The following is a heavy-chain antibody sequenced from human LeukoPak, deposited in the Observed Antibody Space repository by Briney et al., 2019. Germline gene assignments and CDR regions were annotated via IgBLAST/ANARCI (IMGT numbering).Heavy chain of an antibody. CDR1: GGSISSYY. CDR3: ARLALQEVGATQTYYLDY. V-gene: IGHV4-59*01. Sequence: PSETLSLTCTVSGGSISSYYWSWIRQSPGKGLEWIGYIYYSGGTYYNPSLKSRVTISVDTSKIQFSLKLSSVTAADTAVYYCARLALQEVGATQTYYLDYWGQGTLVTVSS. J-gene: IGHJ4*02. D-gene: IGHD1-26*01. CDR2: IYYSGGT.